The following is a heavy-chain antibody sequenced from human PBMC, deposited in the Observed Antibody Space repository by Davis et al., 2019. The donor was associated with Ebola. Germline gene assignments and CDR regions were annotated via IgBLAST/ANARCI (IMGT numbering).Heavy chain of an antibody. D-gene: IGHD6-19*01. CDR1: GFTFSSYW. Sequence: GESLKISCAASGFTFSSYWMHWVRQAPGKGLVWVSRINSDGSSTSYADSVKGRFTISRDNSKNTLYLQMNSLRVEGTAIYYCAKGVKYSSGPWYFDLWGRGTLVTVSS. CDR2: INSDGSST. CDR3: AKGVKYSSGPWYFDL. V-gene: IGHV3-74*01. J-gene: IGHJ2*01.